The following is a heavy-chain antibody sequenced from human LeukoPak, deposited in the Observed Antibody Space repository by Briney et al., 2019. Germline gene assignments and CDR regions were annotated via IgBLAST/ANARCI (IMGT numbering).Heavy chain of an antibody. D-gene: IGHD3-22*01. J-gene: IGHJ4*02. Sequence: SETLSLTCTVSGGSISGHYWSWIRQPPGKGLEWIGYIYYSESTNYNPSLKSRVTISVDTSKNQFSLKLSSVTAADTAVYYCARARGYYDSSGYLDWGQGTLVTVSS. CDR2: IYYSEST. CDR3: ARARGYYDSSGYLD. CDR1: GGSISGHY. V-gene: IGHV4-59*11.